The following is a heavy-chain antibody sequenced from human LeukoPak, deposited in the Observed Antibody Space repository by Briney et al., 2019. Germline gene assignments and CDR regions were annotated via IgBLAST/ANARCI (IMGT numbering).Heavy chain of an antibody. CDR3: ARGYCSGGSCYFPAYYFDY. CDR1: GYTFTSYG. Sequence: VASVKVSCKASGYTFTSYGISGVRQAPGQGLEWMGWISAYNGNTNYAQKLQGRVTMTKDTSTSTAYMELRSLRSGDTAVYYCARGYCSGGSCYFPAYYFDYWGQGTLVTVSS. V-gene: IGHV1-18*01. CDR2: ISAYNGNT. D-gene: IGHD2-15*01. J-gene: IGHJ4*02.